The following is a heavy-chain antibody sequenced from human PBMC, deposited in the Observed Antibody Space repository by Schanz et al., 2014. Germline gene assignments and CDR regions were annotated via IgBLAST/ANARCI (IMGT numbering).Heavy chain of an antibody. J-gene: IGHJ5*02. CDR2: INSVGSNT. V-gene: IGHV3-74*01. CDR3: ARPALWFGDNCFDP. Sequence: EVQLVQSGGGLVQPGGSLRLSCAASGFTFSSHWMHWVRQDPGKGLVWDARINSVGSNTDYADSVTGRFTISRDNAKNTLYLQMNSLRAEDTAVYYCARPALWFGDNCFDPWGQGTLVTGSS. CDR1: GFTFSSHW. D-gene: IGHD3-10*01.